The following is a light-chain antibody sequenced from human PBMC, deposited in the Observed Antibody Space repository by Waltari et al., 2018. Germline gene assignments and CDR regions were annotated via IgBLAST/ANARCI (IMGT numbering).Light chain of an antibody. CDR1: STHVGRYQY. V-gene: IGLV2-8*01. Sequence: QSALTQPPSASGSPGQSATTSCTGTSTHVGRYQYVPWYQQHPGKVPKLMLYEVSKRPSGVPDRFSGSKSGTSATLGITGLQTGDEANYYCATWDSSLSNVLFGGGTKLSVL. CDR2: EVS. J-gene: IGLJ2*01. CDR3: ATWDSSLSNVL.